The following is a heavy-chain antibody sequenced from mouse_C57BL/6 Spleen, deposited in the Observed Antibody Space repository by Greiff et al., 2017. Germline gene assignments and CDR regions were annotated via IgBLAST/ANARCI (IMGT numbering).Heavy chain of an antibody. V-gene: IGHV1-52*01. CDR2: IDPSDSET. J-gene: IGHJ3*01. Sequence: VQLQQPGAELVRPGSSVKLSCKASGYTFTSYWMHWVKQRPIQGLEWIGNIDPSDSETHYNQKFKDKATLTVDKSSSTAYMQLSSLTSEDSAVYYCARAPSDGYYRGWFAYWGQGTLVTVSA. CDR3: ARAPSDGYYRGWFAY. D-gene: IGHD2-3*01. CDR1: GYTFTSYW.